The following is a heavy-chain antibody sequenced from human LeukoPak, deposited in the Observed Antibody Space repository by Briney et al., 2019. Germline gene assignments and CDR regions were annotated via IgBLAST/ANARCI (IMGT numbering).Heavy chain of an antibody. Sequence: SETLSLTCTVSGGSISSSSYYWSWIRQPPGKGLEWIGEINHSGSTNYNPSLKSRVTISVDTSKNQFSLKLSSVTAADTAVYYCARGGGGWYEDYWGQGTLVTVSS. CDR3: ARGGGGWYEDY. CDR2: INHSGST. V-gene: IGHV4-39*07. CDR1: GGSISSSSYY. D-gene: IGHD6-19*01. J-gene: IGHJ4*02.